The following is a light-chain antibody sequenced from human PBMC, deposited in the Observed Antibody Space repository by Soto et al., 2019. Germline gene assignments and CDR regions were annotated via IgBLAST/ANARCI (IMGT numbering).Light chain of an antibody. J-gene: IGLJ1*01. CDR3: SSYTSSSTPYV. V-gene: IGLV2-14*01. CDR2: DVS. Sequence: QSVLTQPASVSGSPGQSITISCTGTSSDVGGYNYVSWYQQHPGKAPKLMIYDVSNRPPGVSNRFSGSKSGNTASLTISGPQAEDEADYYCSSYTSSSTPYVFGTGTKVTVL. CDR1: SSDVGGYNY.